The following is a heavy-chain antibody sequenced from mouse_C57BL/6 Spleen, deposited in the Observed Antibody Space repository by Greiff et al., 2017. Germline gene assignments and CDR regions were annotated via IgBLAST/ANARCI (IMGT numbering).Heavy chain of an antibody. CDR3: AIITTVASDY. D-gene: IGHD1-1*01. CDR1: GYTFTSYW. J-gene: IGHJ2*01. V-gene: IGHV1-64*01. CDR2: IHPNSGST. Sequence: QVQLKEPGAELVKPGASVKLSCKASGYTFTSYWMHWVKQRPGQGLEWIGMIHPNSGSTNYNEKFKSKATLTVDKSSSTAYMQLSSLTSEDSAVYYCAIITTVASDYWGQGTTLTVSS.